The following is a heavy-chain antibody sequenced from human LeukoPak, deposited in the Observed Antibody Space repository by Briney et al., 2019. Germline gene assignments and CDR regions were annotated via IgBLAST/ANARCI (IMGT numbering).Heavy chain of an antibody. CDR3: ARGRSSGWYYPDY. CDR1: GFTFSSYD. Sequence: GGSLRLSCAASGFTFSSYDMHWVRQATGKRLEWVSSIGSAGDTYYAGSVKGRFTISRDIALNSLYLRMNSLRAGDTAVYFCARGRSSGWYYPDYWGQGTLVTVSS. J-gene: IGHJ4*02. D-gene: IGHD6-19*01. CDR2: IGSAGDT. V-gene: IGHV3-13*04.